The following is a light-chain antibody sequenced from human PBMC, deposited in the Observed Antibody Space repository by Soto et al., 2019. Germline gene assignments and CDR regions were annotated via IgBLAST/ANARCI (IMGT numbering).Light chain of an antibody. V-gene: IGKV2-28*01. CDR1: QSLLHSNGYNY. CDR2: LGS. Sequence: DIVMTQSPLSLPVTPGEPASISCRSSQSLLHSNGYNYLDWYLQKPGQSPQLLIYLGSNRASWVPDRFSGSGSGTDFTLKISRVEAEDVGVYYCMQALQTPCTFGQGTKVEIK. CDR3: MQALQTPCT. J-gene: IGKJ1*01.